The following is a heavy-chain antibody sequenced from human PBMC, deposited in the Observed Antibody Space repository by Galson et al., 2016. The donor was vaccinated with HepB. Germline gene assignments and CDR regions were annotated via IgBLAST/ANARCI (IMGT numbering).Heavy chain of an antibody. CDR2: IKSKIDGGTI. CDR3: ATGLGGSDYDH. Sequence: SLRLSCAASGFTFTHAWMTWVRQAPGKGLEWVGRIKSKIDGGTIDSAAPVKGRFSISRDDAKNKRFLEMNSLKSEDTGVYYCATGLGGSDYDHWGQGTLVIVSS. V-gene: IGHV3-15*05. J-gene: IGHJ4*02. CDR1: GFTFTHAW. D-gene: IGHD1-26*01.